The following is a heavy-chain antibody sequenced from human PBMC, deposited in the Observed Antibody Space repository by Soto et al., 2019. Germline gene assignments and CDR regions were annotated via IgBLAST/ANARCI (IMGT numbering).Heavy chain of an antibody. CDR3: ARFEQLVLH. V-gene: IGHV1-69*01. J-gene: IGHJ1*01. CDR1: GGTFSNFA. CDR2: FIPIFGTL. D-gene: IGHD6-13*01. Sequence: QVQLVQSGAEVKKPGSSVKVSCKASGGTFSNFAISWVRQAPGQGLEWLGGFIPIFGTLNYAQRFQGRLTISAYESTSTAYMELSRLRSEDTDVYYCARFEQLVLHWGQGSLVTVSS.